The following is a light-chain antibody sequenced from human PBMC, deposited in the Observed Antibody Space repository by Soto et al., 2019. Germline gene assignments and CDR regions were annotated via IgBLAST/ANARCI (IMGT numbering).Light chain of an antibody. CDR3: QQYNNWPKT. J-gene: IGKJ1*01. CDR2: GAS. Sequence: EIVMTQSPATLSVSPGERATLSCRASRRVSSNLAWYQQKPGQAPRLLIYGASTRATGIPARFSGSGSGTEFTLTISSLQSEDFAVYYCQQYNNWPKTFGQGTKVEIK. V-gene: IGKV3-15*01. CDR1: RRVSSN.